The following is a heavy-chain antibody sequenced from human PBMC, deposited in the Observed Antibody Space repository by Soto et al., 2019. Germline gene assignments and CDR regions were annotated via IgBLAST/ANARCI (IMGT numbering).Heavy chain of an antibody. CDR3: GRGLMNFDY. CDR2: IYYSGIT. D-gene: IGHD3-16*01. J-gene: IGHJ4*02. V-gene: IGHV4-59*01. Sequence: SETLSLTCTVSGGSISSYYWSWIRQPPGKGLKWIGYIYYSGITNYNPSHKSRVTISVDSSKSQFSLNLSSVTAADTAIYYCGRGLMNFDYWGQGALVTVSS. CDR1: GGSISSYY.